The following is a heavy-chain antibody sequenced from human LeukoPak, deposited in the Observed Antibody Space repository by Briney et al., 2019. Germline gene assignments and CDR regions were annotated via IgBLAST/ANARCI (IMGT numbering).Heavy chain of an antibody. V-gene: IGHV3-30*18. CDR2: ISYDGSNK. CDR1: GFTFSNYG. J-gene: IGHJ4*02. Sequence: PVGSLRLSCAASGFTFSNYGMHWVRQAPGKGLEWVALISYDGSNKYYADSVKGRFTISRDSSKNTLYLQMISLRAEDTAVYYCANYGSVSYFAYWGQGTLVTVSS. D-gene: IGHD3-10*01. CDR3: ANYGSVSYFAY.